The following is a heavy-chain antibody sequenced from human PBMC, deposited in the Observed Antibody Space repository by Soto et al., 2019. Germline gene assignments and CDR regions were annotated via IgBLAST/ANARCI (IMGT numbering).Heavy chain of an antibody. CDR3: ARYYDSSGPDL. D-gene: IGHD3-22*01. V-gene: IGHV3-48*01. Sequence: RSLRLSCAASGFTFSTYNMVWVRQAPGKGLEWLSYIPSTSIPIYYANSVKGRFTISRDNAKNSLYLQMNSLRAEDTAVYYCARYYDSSGPDLWGRGTLVTVSS. CDR1: GFTFSTYN. CDR2: IPSTSIPI. J-gene: IGHJ2*01.